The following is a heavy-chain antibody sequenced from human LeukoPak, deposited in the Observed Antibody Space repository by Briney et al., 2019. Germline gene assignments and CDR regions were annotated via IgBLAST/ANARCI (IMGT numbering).Heavy chain of an antibody. CDR3: ARFDYEVNQIFDY. CDR1: GGTFSSYA. D-gene: IGHD4-17*01. J-gene: IGHJ4*01. CDR2: IIPIFGTA. Sequence: PVKVSCKASGGTFSSYAISWVRQAPGQGLEWMGGIIPIFGTANYAQKFQGRVTITADESTSTAYMELSSLRSEDTAVYYCARFDYEVNQIFDYWGQGTLVTVSS. V-gene: IGHV1-69*13.